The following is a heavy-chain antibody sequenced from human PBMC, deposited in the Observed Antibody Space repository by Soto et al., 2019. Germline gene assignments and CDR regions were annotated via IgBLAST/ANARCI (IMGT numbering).Heavy chain of an antibody. CDR3: ARRWGRSFDY. CDR1: GGSIGSYY. V-gene: IGHV4-59*08. Sequence: PSVLLSVTRRVAGGSIGSYYWSWIRQPPGKGLEWIGYIYYSGSTNYNPSLKSRVTISVDTSKNQFSLKLSSVTAADTAVYYCARRWGRSFDYWGQGTLVTVSS. CDR2: IYYSGST. D-gene: IGHD2-15*01. J-gene: IGHJ4*02.